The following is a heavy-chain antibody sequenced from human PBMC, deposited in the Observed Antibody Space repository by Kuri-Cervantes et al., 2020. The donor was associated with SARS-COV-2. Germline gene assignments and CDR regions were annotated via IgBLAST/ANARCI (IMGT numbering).Heavy chain of an antibody. Sequence: GESLKISCAACGFTFSSYDMHWVRQATGKGLEWVSAIGTAGDTYYPGSVKGQFTISRDNARNSLDLLLKSLRVEDTAVYYCARSKGLGGFWSVSYAGLDYWGQGTLVTVSS. V-gene: IGHV3-13*03. CDR3: ARSKGLGGFWSVSYAGLDY. D-gene: IGHD3-3*01. J-gene: IGHJ4*02. CDR2: IGTAGDT. CDR1: GFTFSSYD.